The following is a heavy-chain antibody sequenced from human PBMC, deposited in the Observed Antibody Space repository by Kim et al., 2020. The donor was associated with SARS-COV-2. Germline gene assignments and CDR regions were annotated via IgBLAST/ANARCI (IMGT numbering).Heavy chain of an antibody. CDR1: GFTFSSYA. J-gene: IGHJ5*02. V-gene: IGHV3-23*01. CDR3: ALQSAGGSGPKGGWFDP. Sequence: GGSLRLSCAASGFTFSSYAMSWVRQAPGKGLEWVSAISGSGGSTYYADSVKGRFTISRDNSKNTLYLQMNSLRAEDTAVYYCALQSAGGSGPKGGWFDPWGQGTLVTVSS. D-gene: IGHD3-10*01. CDR2: ISGSGGST.